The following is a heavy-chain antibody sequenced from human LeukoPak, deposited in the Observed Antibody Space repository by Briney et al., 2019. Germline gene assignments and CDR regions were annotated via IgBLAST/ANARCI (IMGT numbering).Heavy chain of an antibody. J-gene: IGHJ4*02. V-gene: IGHV4-39*01. Sequence: SETLSLTCTVSGGSISSSIYYWGWIRQPSGKGLEWIGSIHYSGVTYYNPSLKSRVTIYVDTSRNQFSLTLRSVTAADTSVYYCVTRRWDGDYRPDNWGQGTLVTVSS. CDR2: IHYSGVT. CDR3: VTRRWDGDYRPDN. CDR1: GGSISSSIYY. D-gene: IGHD4-17*01.